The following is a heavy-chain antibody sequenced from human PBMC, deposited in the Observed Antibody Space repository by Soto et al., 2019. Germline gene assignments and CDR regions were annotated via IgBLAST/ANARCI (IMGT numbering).Heavy chain of an antibody. J-gene: IGHJ5*02. D-gene: IGHD6-13*01. CDR3: ARWYSSRRGVVLAGWFDP. Sequence: QVQLQESGPGLVKPSETLSLTCTVSGGSISSYYWSWIRQPPGKGLEWIGYIYYSGSTNYNPSLKSRVTISVDTSKNQFSLKLSSVTAADTAVYYCARWYSSRRGVVLAGWFDPWGQGTLVTVSS. V-gene: IGHV4-59*01. CDR2: IYYSGST. CDR1: GGSISSYY.